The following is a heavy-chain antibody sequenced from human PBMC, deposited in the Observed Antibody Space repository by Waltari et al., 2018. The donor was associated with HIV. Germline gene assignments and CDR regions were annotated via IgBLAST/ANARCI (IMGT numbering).Heavy chain of an antibody. CDR1: GGSFSTYA. CDR3: ASGGSAVTYFDF. Sequence: QVRLVPSGAEVKKPGSSVKVSCKASGGSFSTYAVAWVRQAPGHGLEWMGGIIPMLDTTNYAQKFQGRVTITADKSTNTAYLEVSRLSSEDTAIYFCASGGSAVTYFDFWGQGTMVTVSS. CDR2: IIPMLDTT. V-gene: IGHV1-69*06. J-gene: IGHJ4*02. D-gene: IGHD4-17*01.